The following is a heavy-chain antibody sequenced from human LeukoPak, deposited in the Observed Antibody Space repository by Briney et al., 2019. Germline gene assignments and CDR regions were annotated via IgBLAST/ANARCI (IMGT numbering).Heavy chain of an antibody. V-gene: IGHV4-61*02. CDR3: ARDRGYYYDSSGSYPFDI. D-gene: IGHD3-22*01. CDR1: GDSISSGAYY. J-gene: IGHJ3*02. CDR2: IYTSGST. Sequence: PSETLSLTCTVSGDSISSGAYYWSWIRQPAGKGLEWIGRIYTSGSTNYNPSLKSRVTISVDTSKNQFSLKLSSVTAADTAVYYCARDRGYYYDSSGSYPFDIWGQGTMVTVPS.